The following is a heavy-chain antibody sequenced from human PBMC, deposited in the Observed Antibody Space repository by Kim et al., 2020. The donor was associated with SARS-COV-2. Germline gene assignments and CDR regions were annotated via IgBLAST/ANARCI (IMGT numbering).Heavy chain of an antibody. CDR2: ISYDGSNK. CDR1: GFTFSSYA. CDR3: ARDGGINWGSPCDY. J-gene: IGHJ4*02. Sequence: GGSLRLSCAASGFTFSSYAMHWVRQAPGKGLEWVAVISYDGSNKYYADSVKGRFTISRDNSKNTLYLQMNSLRAEDTAVYYCARDGGINWGSPCDYWGQGTLVTVSS. V-gene: IGHV3-30*04. D-gene: IGHD7-27*01.